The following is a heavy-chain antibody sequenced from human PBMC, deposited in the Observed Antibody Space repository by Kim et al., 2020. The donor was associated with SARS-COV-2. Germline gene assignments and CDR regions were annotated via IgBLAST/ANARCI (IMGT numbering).Heavy chain of an antibody. CDR3: ARAVRDAGSIAARPAWYFDL. D-gene: IGHD6-6*01. CDR2: IYSGGST. V-gene: IGHV3-53*04. J-gene: IGHJ2*01. CDR1: GFTVSSNY. Sequence: GGSLRLSCAASGFTVSSNYMSWVRQAPGKGLEWVSVIYSGGSTYYADSVKGRFTISRHNSKNTLYLQMNSLRAEDTAVYYCARAVRDAGSIAARPAWYFDLWGRGTLVTVSS.